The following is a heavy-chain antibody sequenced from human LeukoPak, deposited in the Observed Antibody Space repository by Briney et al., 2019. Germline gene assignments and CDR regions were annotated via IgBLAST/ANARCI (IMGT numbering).Heavy chain of an antibody. CDR1: GFTFSSYA. D-gene: IGHD3-9*01. J-gene: IGHJ6*03. CDR3: AKDPNHYDILTGYHYYMDV. Sequence: PGGSLRLSCAASGFTFSSYAMHWVRQAPGKGLEWVAFIRYDGSNKYYADSVKGRFTISRDNSKNTLYLQMNSLRAEDTAVYYCAKDPNHYDILTGYHYYMDVWGKGTTVTISS. V-gene: IGHV3-30*02. CDR2: IRYDGSNK.